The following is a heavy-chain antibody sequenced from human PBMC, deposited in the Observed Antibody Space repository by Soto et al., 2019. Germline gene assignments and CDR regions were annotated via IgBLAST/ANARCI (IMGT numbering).Heavy chain of an antibody. V-gene: IGHV3-7*05. CDR2: IKQDGSEK. CDR1: GFTFSSYW. CDR3: ARDLRDGEVVVPFGY. D-gene: IGHD2-2*01. Sequence: GSLRLSCAASGFTFSSYWMSWVRQAPGKGLEWVANIKQDGSEKYYVDSVKGRFTISRDNAKNSLYLQMNSLRAEDTAVYYCARDLRDGEVVVPFGYWGQGTLVTVSS. J-gene: IGHJ4*02.